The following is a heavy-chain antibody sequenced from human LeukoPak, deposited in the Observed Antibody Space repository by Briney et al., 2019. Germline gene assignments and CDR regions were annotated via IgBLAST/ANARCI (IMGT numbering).Heavy chain of an antibody. V-gene: IGHV3-23*01. CDR2: ITGTSTST. CDR1: GFTFTSYA. D-gene: IGHD3-10*01. Sequence: PGGSLRLSCAASGFTFTSYAMSWVRQTPGKGLEWVSAITGTSTSTYYADSVKGRFSISRDTSKNTLYLQMNGLRAEDTAVYYCAKVAVRGVTITGFDYWGQGTLVTVSS. CDR3: AKVAVRGVTITGFDY. J-gene: IGHJ4*02.